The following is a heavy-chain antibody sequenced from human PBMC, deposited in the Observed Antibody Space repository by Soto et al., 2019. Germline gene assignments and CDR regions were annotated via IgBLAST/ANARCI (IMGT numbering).Heavy chain of an antibody. CDR1: GYTFTSYY. Sequence: VSCKASGYTFTSYYMHWVRQAPGQGLEWMGIINPSGGSTSYAQKFQGTLTMTRDTSTSTVYMELSSLRSEDTAVYYCARDSRYDSSGYSFDYWGQGSLVTVS. V-gene: IGHV1-46*01. D-gene: IGHD3-22*01. CDR2: INPSGGST. CDR3: ARDSRYDSSGYSFDY. J-gene: IGHJ4*02.